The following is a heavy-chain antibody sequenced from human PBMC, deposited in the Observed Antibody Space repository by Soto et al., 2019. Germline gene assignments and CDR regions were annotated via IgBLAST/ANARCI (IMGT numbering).Heavy chain of an antibody. Sequence: GSLRLSCASSVFTFSNYAMSWVRQAPGKWLEWVSGLSDGGGSTFYADSVKGRFTISRDNAKNTLYLQMSSLRAEDTAVYYCAKEGTTRPYKWFDPSGQGTLLTVCS. J-gene: IGHJ5*02. CDR2: LSDGGGST. CDR1: VFTFSNYA. V-gene: IGHV3-23*01. CDR3: AKEGTTRPYKWFDP. D-gene: IGHD2-15*01.